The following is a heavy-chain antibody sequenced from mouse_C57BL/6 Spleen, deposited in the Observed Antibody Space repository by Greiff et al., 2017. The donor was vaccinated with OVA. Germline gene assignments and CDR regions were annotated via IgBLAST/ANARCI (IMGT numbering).Heavy chain of an antibody. CDR1: GYAFSSYW. CDR2: IYPGDGDT. CDR3: ARSDGYYLYAMDY. Sequence: QVQLQQSGAELVKPGASVKISCKASGYAFSSYWMNWVKQRPGKGLEWIGQIYPGDGDTNYNGKFKGKATLTADKFSSTAYMQLSSLTSEDSAVYFCARSDGYYLYAMDYWGQGTSVTVSS. V-gene: IGHV1-80*01. J-gene: IGHJ4*01. D-gene: IGHD2-3*01.